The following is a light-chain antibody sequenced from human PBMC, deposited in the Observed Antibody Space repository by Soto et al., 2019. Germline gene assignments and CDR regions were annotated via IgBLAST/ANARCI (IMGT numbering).Light chain of an antibody. J-gene: IGKJ1*01. Sequence: EIVLTQSPGTLSLSPGERATLSCRASQSVSSSYLAWYQQKPGQAPRLLIYGASSRATGIPDRFSGSGSGTDFTLTISSLEPEDFAVYYCQQRSQWPPTWTFGQGTKVDI. CDR1: QSVSSSY. CDR2: GAS. V-gene: IGKV3D-20*02. CDR3: QQRSQWPPTWT.